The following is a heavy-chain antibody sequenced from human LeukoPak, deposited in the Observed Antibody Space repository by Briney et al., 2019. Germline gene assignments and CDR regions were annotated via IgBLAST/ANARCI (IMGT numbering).Heavy chain of an antibody. Sequence: GGSLRLSCAASGFSFSNTWMTWVRQAPGKGLEWVGRIRSRTDGGTTDYAAPVKGRFTISRDGSKKTLYLQMNILKTEDTAVYYCAKGFGSYDSSDFDSWGQGTLVTVSS. J-gene: IGHJ4*02. CDR1: GFSFSNTW. CDR3: AKGFGSYDSSDFDS. V-gene: IGHV3-15*07. CDR2: IRSRTDGGTT. D-gene: IGHD3-22*01.